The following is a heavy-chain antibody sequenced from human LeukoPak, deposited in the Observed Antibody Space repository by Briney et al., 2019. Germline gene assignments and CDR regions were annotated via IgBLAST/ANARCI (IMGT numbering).Heavy chain of an antibody. CDR3: ARAPYYYGSGSLRPTYFDY. D-gene: IGHD3-10*01. CDR1: GGSISSYY. J-gene: IGHJ4*02. V-gene: IGHV4-59*12. CDR2: IYYSGST. Sequence: SETLSLTCTVSGGSISSYYWSWIRQTPGKGLEWIGYIYYSGSTNFNPSLKSRVTISVDTSKNQFSLKLSSVTAADTAVYYCARAPYYYGSGSLRPTYFDYWGQGTLVTVSS.